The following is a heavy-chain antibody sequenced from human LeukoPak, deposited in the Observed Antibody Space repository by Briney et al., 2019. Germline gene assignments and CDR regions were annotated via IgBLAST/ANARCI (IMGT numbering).Heavy chain of an antibody. CDR2: LYYSDNTYDNPSVSSGNT. J-gene: IGHJ4*02. V-gene: IGHV4-39*01. D-gene: IGHD3-22*01. CDR1: GGSISDTSDF. Sequence: PSETLSLTCTVSGGSISDTSDFWGWIRQPPGKGLEWIGSLYYSDNTYDNPSVSSGNTYYNPSLKSRVTISVDTSKNQFSLKLSFVTAADTAMYYCARRHRSYDSGGHVIDYWGQGTLVTVSS. CDR3: ARRHRSYDSGGHVIDY.